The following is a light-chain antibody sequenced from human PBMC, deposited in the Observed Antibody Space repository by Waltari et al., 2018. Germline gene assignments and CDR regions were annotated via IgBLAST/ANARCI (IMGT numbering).Light chain of an antibody. CDR1: SSNLGNNY. CDR3: GTWDSSLSGAV. Sequence: QSVLTQPPSVSAAPGQRVTISCSGGSSNLGNNYVSWYRQFPGTAPKLLIYEDTEQPAGIPGRFSSSKSGTSATLDITGLQAGDEADYYCGTWDSSLSGAVFGGGTHLTVL. V-gene: IGLV1-51*02. J-gene: IGLJ7*01. CDR2: EDT.